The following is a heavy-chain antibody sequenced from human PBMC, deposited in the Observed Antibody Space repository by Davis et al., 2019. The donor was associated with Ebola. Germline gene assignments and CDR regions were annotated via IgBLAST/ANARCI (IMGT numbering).Heavy chain of an antibody. D-gene: IGHD2-2*01. J-gene: IGHJ6*02. Sequence: SETLSLTCAVYGGSFSDYYWTWIRQPPGKGLEWIGEIKHSGSTNSNPSLKSRVTISVDTSKNQFSLKLSSVTAADTAVYYCARGHVSKYRYCSSTSCYHLLRYYYGMDVWGQGTTVTVSS. CDR1: GGSFSDYY. CDR2: IKHSGST. V-gene: IGHV4-34*01. CDR3: ARGHVSKYRYCSSTSCYHLLRYYYGMDV.